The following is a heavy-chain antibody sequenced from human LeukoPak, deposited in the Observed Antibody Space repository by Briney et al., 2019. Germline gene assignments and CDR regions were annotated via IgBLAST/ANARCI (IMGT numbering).Heavy chain of an antibody. CDR3: ARGDSATTTFDF. D-gene: IGHD4-17*01. CDR2: IIPGGHI. Sequence: GGSLRLSCRASGFSVDSVFMNWVRQPPGKGLEWVSFIIPGGHIDYTDSVKGRFIISRDSFKNTLSLQMNSLRVDDSAVYYCARGDSATTTFDFWGQGTLVTVSS. CDR1: GFSVDSVF. J-gene: IGHJ4*02. V-gene: IGHV3-66*01.